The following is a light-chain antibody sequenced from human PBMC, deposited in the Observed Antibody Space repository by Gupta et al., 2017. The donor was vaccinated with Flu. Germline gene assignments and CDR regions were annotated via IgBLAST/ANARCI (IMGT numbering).Light chain of an antibody. CDR1: SSDVGGYTY. Sequence: SVTISCTGTSSDVGGYTYVSWYQQHPGKAPKLMIYEVSNRPSGISNRFSGSKSGSTASLTISGLQAEDEGNYYCSSYAGSYTWVFGGGTKLTVL. CDR3: SSYAGSYTWV. CDR2: EVS. J-gene: IGLJ3*02. V-gene: IGLV2-11*03.